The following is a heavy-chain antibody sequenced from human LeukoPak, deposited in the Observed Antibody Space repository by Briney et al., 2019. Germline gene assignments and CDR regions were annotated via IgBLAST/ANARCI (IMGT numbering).Heavy chain of an antibody. J-gene: IGHJ4*02. CDR1: GYTFTSNH. Sequence: ASVKVSCKASGYTFTSNHMHWVRQAPGQGLEWMGMIKTSGGRTRYAEKFQGRVTMTRDTSTSTAYMELNSLTSEDTAVYYCARDPGPGNQIDFWGQGTLVTVSS. D-gene: IGHD1-14*01. CDR2: IKTSGGRT. CDR3: ARDPGPGNQIDF. V-gene: IGHV1-46*01.